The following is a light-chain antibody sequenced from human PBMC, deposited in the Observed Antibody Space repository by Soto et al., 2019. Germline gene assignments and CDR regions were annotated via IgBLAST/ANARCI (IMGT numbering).Light chain of an antibody. Sequence: DSQMTQSPSTLSASVGDRVTITCRASQSISTWLAWYQQKPGKAPKLLIYQTSILQNGVPSRFSGTGSGTEFNLTIDSLQPDDFATDYCQQYHDFGQGTKLEI. CDR2: QTS. J-gene: IGKJ2*01. CDR1: QSISTW. CDR3: QQYHD. V-gene: IGKV1-5*03.